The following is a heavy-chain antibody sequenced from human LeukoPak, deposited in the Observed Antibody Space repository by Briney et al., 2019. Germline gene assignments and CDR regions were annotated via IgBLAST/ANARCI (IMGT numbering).Heavy chain of an antibody. V-gene: IGHV3-21*01. Sequence: GGSLRLSCAASGLTFSSYDMNWVRQAPGKGLVWNSSISSGSTYIYKYYADSVKGRFTISRDNAKNSLYLQMNSLRVEDTAVYYCARDLFILAGIAAAYNWFDPWGQGTLVTVSS. CDR3: ARDLFILAGIAAAYNWFDP. CDR2: ISSGSTYI. CDR1: GLTFSSYD. D-gene: IGHD6-13*01. J-gene: IGHJ5*02.